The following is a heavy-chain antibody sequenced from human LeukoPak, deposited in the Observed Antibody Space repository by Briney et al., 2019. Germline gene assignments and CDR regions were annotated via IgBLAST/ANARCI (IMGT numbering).Heavy chain of an antibody. J-gene: IGHJ6*02. CDR2: INQDESKK. CDR1: GFTFSTYW. CDR3: ARGNAMDV. V-gene: IGHV3-7*01. Sequence: GGSLRLSCAASGFTFSTYWMTWVRRAPGRGPEWVANINQDESKKYYVDSVKGRFTISRDNAQHSLYLQMNSLRVEDTAVYYCARGNAMDVWGQGTTVTVSS.